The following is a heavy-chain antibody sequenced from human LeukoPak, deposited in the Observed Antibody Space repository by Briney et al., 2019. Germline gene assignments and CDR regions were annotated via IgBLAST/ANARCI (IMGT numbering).Heavy chain of an antibody. CDR3: AKVRYGDRGDY. V-gene: IGHV3-30*18. D-gene: IGHD4-17*01. CDR1: GFTFSSYG. CDR2: ISYDGSNK. J-gene: IGHJ4*02. Sequence: GRSLRLSCAASGFTFSSYGMHWVRQAPGKGLEWVAVISYDGSNKYYADSVKGRFTISRDNSKNTLYLQMNSLRAEDTAVYYCAKVRYGDRGDYWGQGTLVTVSS.